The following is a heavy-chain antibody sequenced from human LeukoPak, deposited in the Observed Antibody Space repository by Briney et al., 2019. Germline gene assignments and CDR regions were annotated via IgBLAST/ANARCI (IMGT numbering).Heavy chain of an antibody. Sequence: GGSLRLSCAASGFTFSSYWMSWVRQAPGKGLEWVANIKQDGSEKYHVDSVKGRFTISRDNAKNSLYLQMNSLRAEDTAVYYCARDPQLRYFITDFDYWGQGTLVTVSS. D-gene: IGHD3-9*01. J-gene: IGHJ4*02. CDR1: GFTFSSYW. V-gene: IGHV3-7*01. CDR2: IKQDGSEK. CDR3: ARDPQLRYFITDFDY.